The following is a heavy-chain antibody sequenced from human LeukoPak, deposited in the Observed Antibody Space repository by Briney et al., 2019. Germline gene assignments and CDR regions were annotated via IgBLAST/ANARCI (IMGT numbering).Heavy chain of an antibody. V-gene: IGHV1-2*02. CDR1: GYTFTGYY. J-gene: IGHJ5*02. D-gene: IGHD4-17*01. Sequence: GASVKVSYKASGYTFTGYYMHWVRQAPGQGLEWMGWINPNSGGTIYAQKFQGRVTMTRDTSISTAYMELSRLRSDDTAVYYCARDGDYYMRSWFDPWGQGTLVTVSS. CDR3: ARDGDYYMRSWFDP. CDR2: INPNSGGT.